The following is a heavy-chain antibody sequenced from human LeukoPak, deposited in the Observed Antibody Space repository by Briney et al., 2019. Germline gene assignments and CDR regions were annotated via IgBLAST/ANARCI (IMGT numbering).Heavy chain of an antibody. CDR3: ARHGSGWYMAQFDP. V-gene: IGHV4-39*01. D-gene: IGHD6-19*01. CDR2: IHDDGRT. J-gene: IGHJ5*02. CDR1: GGSISASRT. Sequence: SETLSLTCTVSGGSISASRTWGWVRQAPGKGLEWIGNIHDDGRTASNLSLKSRVIISLDTSKNQFSLKVSSVTAADTAVYYCARHGSGWYMAQFDPWGQGTLVTVSS.